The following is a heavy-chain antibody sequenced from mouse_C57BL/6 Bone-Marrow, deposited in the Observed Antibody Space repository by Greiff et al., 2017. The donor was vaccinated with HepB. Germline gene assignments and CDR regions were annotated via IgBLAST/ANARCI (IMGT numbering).Heavy chain of an antibody. D-gene: IGHD2-4*01. J-gene: IGHJ4*01. CDR1: EYEFPSHD. V-gene: IGHV5-2*01. CDR3: ARHGDYDGVGAMDY. Sequence: EVKLMESGGGLVQPGESLKLSCESNEYEFPSHDMSWVRKTPEKRLELVAAINSDGGSTYSPDTMERRFIISRDNTKKTLYLQMSSLRSEDTALYYCARHGDYDGVGAMDYWGQGTSVTVSS. CDR2: INSDGGST.